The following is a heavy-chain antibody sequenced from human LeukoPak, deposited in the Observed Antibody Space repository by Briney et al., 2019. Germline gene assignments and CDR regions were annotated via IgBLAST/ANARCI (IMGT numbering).Heavy chain of an antibody. CDR3: ARDRHGMDV. V-gene: IGHV3-30*04. CDR1: GFTFSSYA. J-gene: IGHJ6*02. CDR2: ISYDGSNK. D-gene: IGHD6-6*01. Sequence: PGRSLRLSCAASGFTFSSYAMHWVRQAPGKGLEWVAVISYDGSNKYYADSVKGRFTISRDNSKNTLYLQMNSLRAEDTAVYYCARDRHGMDVWGQGTTVTVSS.